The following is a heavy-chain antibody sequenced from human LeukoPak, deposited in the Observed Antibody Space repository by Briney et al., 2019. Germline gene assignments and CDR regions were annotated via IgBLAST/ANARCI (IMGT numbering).Heavy chain of an antibody. CDR3: ARVTPHYPTDYFDY. CDR2: INHSGST. Sequence: PSETLSLTCAVYGGSFSGYYWSWIRQPPGKGLEWIGEINHSGSTNYNPSLKSRVTISVDTSKNQFSLKLSSVTAADTAVYYCARVTPHYPTDYFDYWGQGTLVTVSS. J-gene: IGHJ4*02. D-gene: IGHD3-10*01. V-gene: IGHV4-34*01. CDR1: GGSFSGYY.